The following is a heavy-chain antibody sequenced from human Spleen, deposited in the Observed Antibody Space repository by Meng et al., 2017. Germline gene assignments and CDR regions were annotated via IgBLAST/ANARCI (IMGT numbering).Heavy chain of an antibody. D-gene: IGHD1-7*01. V-gene: IGHV1-2*06. CDR1: VYTFSDYY. CDR3: ARVEHIIGTYGDDY. J-gene: IGHJ4*02. CDR2: INPNNGGT. Sequence: QVRLVQSGARVKNPGSSVKVSCEASVYTFSDYYIHWVRQAPGQGLEWMGRINPNNGGTNYAQNFEGRATMTSDTSISTAYMELSRLRSDDTAVYYCARVEHIIGTYGDDYWGQGTLVTVSS.